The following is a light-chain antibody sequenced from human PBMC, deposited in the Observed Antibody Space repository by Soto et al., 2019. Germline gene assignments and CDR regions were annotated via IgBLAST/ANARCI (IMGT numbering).Light chain of an antibody. Sequence: QSVLTQVASVSGSPEQSITISCTGTSSDVGGRDFVSWYQQHPGKAPKLIIYNVNYRPSGVSDRFSGSKSGNTASLTISGLQADDEADYYCSSYTSTTTVVFGGGTKVTVL. CDR2: NVN. CDR1: SSDVGGRDF. V-gene: IGLV2-14*03. CDR3: SSYTSTTTVV. J-gene: IGLJ3*02.